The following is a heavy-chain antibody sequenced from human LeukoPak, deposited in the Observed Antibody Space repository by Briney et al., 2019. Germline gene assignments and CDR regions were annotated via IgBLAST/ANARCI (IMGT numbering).Heavy chain of an antibody. CDR3: ARDFSGSYYFDY. D-gene: IGHD1-26*01. V-gene: IGHV3-33*01. Sequence: GGSLRLSCAASGFTFSSYGMHWVRQAPGKGLEWVAVIWYDGSNKYYADSVKGRFTISRDNSKNTLYLQMNSLRAEDTAVHYCARDFSGSYYFDYWGQGTLVTVSS. CDR1: GFTFSSYG. J-gene: IGHJ4*02. CDR2: IWYDGSNK.